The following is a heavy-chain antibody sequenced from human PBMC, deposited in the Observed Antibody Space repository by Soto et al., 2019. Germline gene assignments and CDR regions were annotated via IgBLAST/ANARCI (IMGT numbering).Heavy chain of an antibody. CDR2: ISYDGSNK. Sequence: QVQLVESGGGVVQPGRSLRLSCAASGFTFSSYAMHWVRQAPGKGLDWVAVISYDGSNKYYADSVKGRFTISRDNSKNTLYLQVNSMRAQDTAVYCCARDEERAATGTLDYWGQGTLVTVSS. J-gene: IGHJ4*02. D-gene: IGHD6-13*01. CDR3: ARDEERAATGTLDY. CDR1: GFTFSSYA. V-gene: IGHV3-30-3*01.